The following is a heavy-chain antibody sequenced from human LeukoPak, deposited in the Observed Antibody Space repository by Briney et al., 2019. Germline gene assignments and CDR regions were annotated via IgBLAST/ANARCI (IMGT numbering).Heavy chain of an antibody. J-gene: IGHJ4*02. CDR2: IYPDASDT. CDR3: ARGAPIFYYFES. V-gene: IGHV5-51*04. Sequence: GDSLKISCKTCGYIFTYYWIGWVRQVPGKGLEWMGSIYPDASDTRYSPSFQGQVTISADKPTSTAYLQWSSLQASDTAMYYCARGAPIFYYFESWGQGTLVSVSA. CDR1: GYIFTYYW.